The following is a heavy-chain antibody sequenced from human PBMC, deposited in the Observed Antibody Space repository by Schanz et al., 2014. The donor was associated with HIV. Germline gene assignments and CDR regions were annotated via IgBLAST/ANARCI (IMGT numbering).Heavy chain of an antibody. CDR2: ISYDGSSK. CDR3: AKAYCSSTICPPPYYYGMDV. Sequence: QVQPVESGGGVVQPGRSQRLSCAASGFIFSSYGMHWVRQAPGKGLEWVAVISYDGSSKYYADSVQGRFTITRDNSKSTRYLQMNSLRAEDTAVYYCAKAYCSSTICPPPYYYGMDVWGQGTTVIVS. V-gene: IGHV3-30*18. CDR1: GFIFSSYG. J-gene: IGHJ6*02. D-gene: IGHD2-2*01.